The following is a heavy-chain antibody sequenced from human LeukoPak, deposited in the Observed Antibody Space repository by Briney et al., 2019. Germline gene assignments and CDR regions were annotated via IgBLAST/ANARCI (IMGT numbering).Heavy chain of an antibody. D-gene: IGHD5-12*01. J-gene: IGHJ4*02. CDR2: IYHSGST. Sequence: SETLSLTCAVSGYSISSGYYWGWIRQPPGKGLEWIGSIYHSGSTYYSPSLKSRVTISVDTSKNQFSLKLSSVTAADTAVYYCARLRGYSGYEFDYWGQGTLVTVSS. CDR1: GYSISSGYY. CDR3: ARLRGYSGYEFDY. V-gene: IGHV4-38-2*01.